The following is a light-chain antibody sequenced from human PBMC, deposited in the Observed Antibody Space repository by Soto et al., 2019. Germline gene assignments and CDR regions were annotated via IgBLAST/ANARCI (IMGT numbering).Light chain of an antibody. CDR3: VAWDASLSDVV. CDR1: TSNLEDNH. Sequence: QSVLTQPPSASGTPGQRVTISCSGNTSNLEDNHVYWYRRLPGTAPRLLLSRNNQRPSGVPDRFAGSKSGTSASLAISGLRSEDEADDFCVAWDASLSDVVFGGGT. J-gene: IGLJ2*01. V-gene: IGLV1-47*01. CDR2: RNN.